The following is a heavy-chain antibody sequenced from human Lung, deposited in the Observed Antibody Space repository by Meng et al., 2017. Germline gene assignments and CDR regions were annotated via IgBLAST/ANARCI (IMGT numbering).Heavy chain of an antibody. J-gene: IGHJ4*02. CDR1: GFSFRSTC. D-gene: IGHD3-3*01. CDR2: IWNDRSNQ. V-gene: IGHV3-33*01. CDR3: ARDARETQLEY. Sequence: VRVVESGGVLCQPGKSLVRPGEASGFSFRSTCMQWVRPAPGKGLEGVAVIWNDRSNQHYAESVKCRFSISRDNSKNTLFLQMNSLRAEDTAMYFCARDARETQLEYWGQGTLVTVSS.